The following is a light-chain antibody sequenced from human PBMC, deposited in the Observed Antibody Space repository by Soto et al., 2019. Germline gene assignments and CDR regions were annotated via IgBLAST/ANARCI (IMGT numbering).Light chain of an antibody. J-gene: IGKJ5*01. CDR2: GAS. Sequence: ESGLTQSPGILSLSPGERGSLSCGGSQSISSSFLAWYQQKPGQAPRLLIYGASNRATGIPARFSGSGSGTNFTLTISSLEPEDFAVYYCKQRSNWPITFGQGTRLDIK. V-gene: IGKV3D-20*02. CDR3: KQRSNWPIT. CDR1: QSISSSF.